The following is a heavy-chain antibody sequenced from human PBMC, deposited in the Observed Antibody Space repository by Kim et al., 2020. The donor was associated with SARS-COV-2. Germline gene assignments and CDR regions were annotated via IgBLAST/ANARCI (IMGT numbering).Heavy chain of an antibody. CDR1: GGSISSSSYY. D-gene: IGHD1-7*01. V-gene: IGHV4-39*01. CDR3: ARGGITGTPSDY. Sequence: SETLSLTCTVSGGSISSSSYYWGWIRQHPGKGLEWIGSIYYSGSTYYNPSLKSRVTISVDTSKNQFSLKLSSVTAADTAVYYCARGGITGTPSDYWGQGTLVTVSS. J-gene: IGHJ4*02. CDR2: IYYSGST.